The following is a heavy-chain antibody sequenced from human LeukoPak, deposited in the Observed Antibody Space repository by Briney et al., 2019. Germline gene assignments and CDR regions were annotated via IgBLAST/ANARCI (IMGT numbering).Heavy chain of an antibody. D-gene: IGHD4-17*01. CDR3: ARVPLSVTTGAFDY. J-gene: IGHJ4*02. Sequence: ASVKVSCKASGYTFTSYDINWVRQVTGQGLEWMGWMNPNSGGTNYAQKFQGRVTMTRDASISTAYMELSRLRSDDTAVYYCARVPLSVTTGAFDYWGQGTLVTVSS. V-gene: IGHV1-2*02. CDR1: GYTFTSYD. CDR2: MNPNSGGT.